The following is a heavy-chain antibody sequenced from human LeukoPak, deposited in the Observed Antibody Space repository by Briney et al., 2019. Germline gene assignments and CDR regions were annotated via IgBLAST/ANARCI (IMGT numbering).Heavy chain of an antibody. J-gene: IGHJ6*02. CDR1: GGTFSSYT. Sequence: ASVKVSCKASGGTFSSYTISWVRQAPGQGLEWMGRIIPILGIANYAQKFQGRVTITADKSTSTAYMELSSLRSEDTAVYYCARDKGYCSSTSCLVGYYYYGMDVWGQGTTVTVSS. CDR3: ARDKGYCSSTSCLVGYYYYGMDV. V-gene: IGHV1-69*04. CDR2: IIPILGIA. D-gene: IGHD2-2*01.